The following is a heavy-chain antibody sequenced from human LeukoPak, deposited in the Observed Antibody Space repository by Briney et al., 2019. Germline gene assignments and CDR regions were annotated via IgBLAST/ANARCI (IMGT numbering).Heavy chain of an antibody. CDR1: GGSMSYYY. J-gene: IGHJ4*02. Sequence: SETLSLTCTVSGGSMSYYYWSWIRQPPGKGLEWIGYIYHSGSTNYNPSLKSRVTISVDRSKKLFSLSLSSMIAADTAVYYCARHESKDGYRGFDYWGQGTLVTVSS. CDR3: ARHESKDGYRGFDY. CDR2: IYHSGST. D-gene: IGHD5-24*01. V-gene: IGHV4-59*08.